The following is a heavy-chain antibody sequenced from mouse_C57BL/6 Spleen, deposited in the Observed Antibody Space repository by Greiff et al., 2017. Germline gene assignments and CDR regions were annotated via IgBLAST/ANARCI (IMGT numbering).Heavy chain of an antibody. Sequence: VKLEASVKISCKASGYAFSCSWMNWVKQRPGKGLEWIGRIYPGDGGTNYNGKFKGKATLTADKSSSTAYMQLSSLTSEDSAVYFCARGSTGTFDYWGQGTTLTVSS. CDR3: ARGSTGTFDY. V-gene: IGHV1-82*01. CDR1: GYAFSCSW. D-gene: IGHD4-1*01. J-gene: IGHJ2*01. CDR2: IYPGDGGT.